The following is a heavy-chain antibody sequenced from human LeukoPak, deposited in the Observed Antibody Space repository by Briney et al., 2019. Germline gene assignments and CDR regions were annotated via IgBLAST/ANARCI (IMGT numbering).Heavy chain of an antibody. V-gene: IGHV4-39*01. D-gene: IGHD4-17*01. J-gene: IGHJ5*02. CDR3: ARHYFSTLTTLLRGVKKQKSRFDP. CDR1: GGSITSSSYY. CDR2: IYYSGSP. Sequence: SETLSLTCNVSGGSITSSSYYWGWIRQPPGKGLEWIGSIYYSGSPYYNPSLKSRVYSGSAYYNPSLKSRVTISVDTSKNQFSLKLSSVTAADTAVYYCARHYFSTLTTLLRGVKKQKSRFDPWGQGTLVTVSS.